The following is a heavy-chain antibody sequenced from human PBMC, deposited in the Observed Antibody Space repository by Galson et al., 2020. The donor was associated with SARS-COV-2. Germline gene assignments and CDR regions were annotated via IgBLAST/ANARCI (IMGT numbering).Heavy chain of an antibody. V-gene: IGHV4-59*01. CDR1: GGSISSYY. CDR3: ARVRSSFFLNYYYYMDV. Sequence: SETLSLTCTVSGGSISSYYWSWIRQPPGKGLEWIGYIYYSGSTNYNPSLKSRVTISVDTSKNQFSLKLSSVTAADTAVYYCARVRSSFFLNYYYYMDVWGKGTTVTVSS. D-gene: IGHD6-6*01. CDR2: IYYSGST. J-gene: IGHJ6*03.